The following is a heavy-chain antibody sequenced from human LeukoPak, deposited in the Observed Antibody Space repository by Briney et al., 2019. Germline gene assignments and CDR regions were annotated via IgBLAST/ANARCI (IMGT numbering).Heavy chain of an antibody. CDR2: FSGSGGST. CDR3: AKTVVNAGWNYFDF. Sequence: GRSLRLSCAGSGFIFNNYAMHWVRQPPGKGLEWVSAFSGSGGSTYYADSVKGRFTISRDNSKNTLYLQMNSLRTEDTALYYCAKTVVNAGWNYFDFWGQGTLVTLSS. J-gene: IGHJ4*02. V-gene: IGHV3-23*01. CDR1: GFIFNNYA. D-gene: IGHD3-9*01.